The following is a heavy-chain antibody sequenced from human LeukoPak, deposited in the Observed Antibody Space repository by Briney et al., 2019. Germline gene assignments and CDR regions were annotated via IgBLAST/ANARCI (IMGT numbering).Heavy chain of an antibody. CDR3: ARAGYCSRGSCSHVFDY. CDR1: GFTVSSNY. J-gene: IGHJ4*02. D-gene: IGHD2-15*01. Sequence: GGSLRLSCAASGFTVSSNYMSWVRQAPGKGLEWVSVIYSGGSTYYADSVKGRFTISRDNSKNTLYLQMNSLRAEDTAVYFCARAGYCSRGSCSHVFDYWGQGTLVTVSS. V-gene: IGHV3-66*01. CDR2: IYSGGST.